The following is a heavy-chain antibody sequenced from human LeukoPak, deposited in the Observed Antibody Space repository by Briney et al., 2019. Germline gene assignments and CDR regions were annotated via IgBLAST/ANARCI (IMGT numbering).Heavy chain of an antibody. CDR2: INEDGSEK. J-gene: IGHJ4*02. CDR3: ATYKNQPHTLFFDF. D-gene: IGHD1-1*01. Sequence: PGGSLRLSCAASGSSFSNYGMSWVRQPPGKGLEWVANINEDGSEKNYVGSVEGRFPTSRDNARNSLSLQMNSLRSEDTAVYYCATYKNQPHTLFFDFWGEGALVTVSA. V-gene: IGHV3-7*02. CDR1: GSSFSNYG.